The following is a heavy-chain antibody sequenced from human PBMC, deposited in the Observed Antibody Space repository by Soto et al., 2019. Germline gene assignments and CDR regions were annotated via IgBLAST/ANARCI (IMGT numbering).Heavy chain of an antibody. Sequence: QITLKESGPTLVKPTQTLTLTCTFSGFSLSTSGVGVGWIRQPPGKALEWRAFLYWDDDKGYSPSLKSRLTITKDTSKNQVLLTMTNMDPVDTATYYCARTSVNWGSRGLVDYWGQGTLVTVAS. CDR2: LYWDDDK. CDR3: ARTSVNWGSRGLVDY. J-gene: IGHJ4*02. D-gene: IGHD7-27*01. V-gene: IGHV2-5*02. CDR1: GFSLSTSGVG.